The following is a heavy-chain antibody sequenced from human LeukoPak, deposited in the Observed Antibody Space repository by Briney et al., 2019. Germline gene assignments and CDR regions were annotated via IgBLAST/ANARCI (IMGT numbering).Heavy chain of an antibody. J-gene: IGHJ3*02. CDR1: GFTFSSYW. D-gene: IGHD6-13*01. Sequence: GGSLRLSCAASGFTFSSYWMSWVRQAPGKGLEWVAYIKQDGSEKYYVDSVKGRFTISRDNAKNSLYLQMNSLRAEDTAVYYCARDSAAAASGRGPHAFDIWGQGTMVTVSS. V-gene: IGHV3-7*01. CDR2: IKQDGSEK. CDR3: ARDSAAAASGRGPHAFDI.